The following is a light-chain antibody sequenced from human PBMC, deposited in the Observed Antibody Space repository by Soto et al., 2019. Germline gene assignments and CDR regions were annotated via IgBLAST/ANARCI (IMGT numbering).Light chain of an antibody. V-gene: IGKV3-20*01. CDR3: QQYGNSPFT. CDR2: GAS. Sequence: IVLTQSPGTLSLSPGERATLSCGASQSVRSSYLAWYQQKPGQAPRLLIYGASDRATGIPDRFSGSGSGTDFTLTISRLEPGDFAVYYCQQYGNSPFTFGPGTKVDIK. CDR1: QSVRSSY. J-gene: IGKJ3*01.